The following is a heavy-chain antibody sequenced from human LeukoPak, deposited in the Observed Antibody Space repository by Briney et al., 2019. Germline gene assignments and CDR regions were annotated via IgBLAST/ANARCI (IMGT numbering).Heavy chain of an antibody. D-gene: IGHD5-18*01. CDR3: TRAGRMWIQQYMDY. Sequence: PGGSLRLSCAASGFTFSDYWMSWVRQAPGKGLEWVACVKKDATEKYYVDSVKGRFTISRDNAKNSLYLQMNNLGAEDTAVYYCTRAGRMWIQQYMDYWGQGTLVTVSS. CDR1: GFTFSDYW. V-gene: IGHV3-7*01. CDR2: VKKDATEK. J-gene: IGHJ4*02.